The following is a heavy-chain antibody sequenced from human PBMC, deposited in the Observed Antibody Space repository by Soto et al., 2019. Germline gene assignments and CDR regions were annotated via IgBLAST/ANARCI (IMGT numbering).Heavy chain of an antibody. V-gene: IGHV4-30-4*01. CDR1: GGSISSGDYY. D-gene: IGHD3-16*01. Sequence: SETLSLTCTVSGGSISSGDYYWSWIRQPPGKGLEWIGYIYYSGSTYYNPSLKSRVTISVDTSKNQFSLKLSSVTAADTAVYYCARDSLLGGYYYYGMGVWGQGTTVTVSS. J-gene: IGHJ6*02. CDR3: ARDSLLGGYYYYGMGV. CDR2: IYYSGST.